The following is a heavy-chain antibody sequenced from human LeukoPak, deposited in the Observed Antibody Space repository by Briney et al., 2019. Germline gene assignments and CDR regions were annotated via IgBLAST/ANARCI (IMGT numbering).Heavy chain of an antibody. CDR3: ARYRCSGGSCYRNHYMDV. CDR2: IYTSGST. J-gene: IGHJ6*03. CDR1: GGSISSYY. D-gene: IGHD2-15*01. Sequence: PSETLSLTCTVSGGSISSYYWSWIRQPAGKGLEWIGRIYTSGSTNYNPSLKSRVTISVDKSKNQFSLKLSSVTAADTPGYYFARYRCSGGSCYRNHYMDVCGKGTTVTVSS. V-gene: IGHV4-4*07.